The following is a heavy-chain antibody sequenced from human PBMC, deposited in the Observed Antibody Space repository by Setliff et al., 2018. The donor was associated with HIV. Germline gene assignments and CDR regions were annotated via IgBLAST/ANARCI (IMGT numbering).Heavy chain of an antibody. Sequence: SETLSLPCTVSGASVSSGHYYWSWIRQPAGKELEWLGRIYTSGRTNYNPSFEGRVTISADTSKNQFSLKLNSVTAADTAVYYCARLIDVRIFDYWGQGTLVTVSS. J-gene: IGHJ4*02. CDR1: GASVSSGHYY. CDR3: ARLIDVRIFDY. CDR2: IYTSGRT. V-gene: IGHV4-61*02.